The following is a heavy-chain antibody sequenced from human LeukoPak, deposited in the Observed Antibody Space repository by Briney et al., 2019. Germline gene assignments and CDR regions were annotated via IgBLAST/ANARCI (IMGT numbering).Heavy chain of an antibody. CDR1: GFTFSSYE. CDR2: ISGSGSTI. Sequence: GGSLRLSCAASGFTFSSYEMNWVRQAPGKGLEWVSYISGSGSTIYYADSVKGRFTISRDNAKNSLYLQMNSLRAEDTAVYYCARGRPYYYDSSGYNDYWGQGTLVTVSS. J-gene: IGHJ4*02. CDR3: ARGRPYYYDSSGYNDY. D-gene: IGHD3-22*01. V-gene: IGHV3-48*03.